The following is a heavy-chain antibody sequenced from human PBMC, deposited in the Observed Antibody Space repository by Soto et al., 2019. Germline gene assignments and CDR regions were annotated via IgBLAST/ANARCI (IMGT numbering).Heavy chain of an antibody. J-gene: IGHJ6*02. D-gene: IGHD3-10*01. V-gene: IGHV1-69*01. CDR2: LIPIFGTA. Sequence: QVQLVQSGAEVKKPGSSVKVSCKASGGTFSSYAISWVRQAPGQGLEWMGGLIPIFGTANYAQKFQGRVTITADESTSTAYMELSSLRSEDTAVYYCARSDSGSSRYYYYGMDVWGQGNTVTVSS. CDR3: ARSDSGSSRYYYYGMDV. CDR1: GGTFSSYA.